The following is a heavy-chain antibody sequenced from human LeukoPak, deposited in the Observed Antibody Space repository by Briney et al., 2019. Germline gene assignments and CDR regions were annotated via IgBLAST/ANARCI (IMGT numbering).Heavy chain of an antibody. V-gene: IGHV3-23*01. CDR2: ISGSGGST. J-gene: IGHJ6*02. D-gene: IGHD6-6*01. CDR3: AKTRSIAAQIQYFGLDV. Sequence: QSGGSLRLSCAASGFTFSSYAMSWVRQAPGKGLEWVSAISGSGGSTYYADSVKGRFTISRDNSKNTLYLQMNSLRAEDTAVYYCAKTRSIAAQIQYFGLDVWGQGTTVTVSS. CDR1: GFTFSSYA.